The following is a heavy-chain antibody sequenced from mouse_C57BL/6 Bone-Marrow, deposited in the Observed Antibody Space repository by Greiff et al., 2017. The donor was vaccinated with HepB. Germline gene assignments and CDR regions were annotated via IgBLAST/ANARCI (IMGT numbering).Heavy chain of an antibody. V-gene: IGHV5-4*03. Sequence: EVKLVESGGGLVKPGGSLKLSCAASGFTFSSYAMSWVRQTPEKRLEWVATISDGGSYTYYPDNVKGRFTISRDNAKNNPYLQMSHLKSEDTAMYYCASYYDYDWFAYWGQGTLVTVSA. D-gene: IGHD2-4*01. CDR1: GFTFSSYA. CDR2: ISDGGSYT. CDR3: ASYYDYDWFAY. J-gene: IGHJ3*01.